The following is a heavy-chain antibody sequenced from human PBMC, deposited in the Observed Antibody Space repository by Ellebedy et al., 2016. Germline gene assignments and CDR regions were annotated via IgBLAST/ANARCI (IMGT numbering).Heavy chain of an antibody. CDR2: INHSGST. D-gene: IGHD5-24*01. V-gene: IGHV4-34*01. CDR1: GGSFSGYY. CDR3: ARARRDGYAPGGDPFDI. Sequence: SETLSLTXAVYGGSFSGYYWSWIRQPPGKGLEWIGEINHSGSTNYNPSLKSRVTISVDTSKNQFSLKLSSVTAADTAVYYCARARRDGYAPGGDPFDIWGQGTMVTVSP. J-gene: IGHJ3*02.